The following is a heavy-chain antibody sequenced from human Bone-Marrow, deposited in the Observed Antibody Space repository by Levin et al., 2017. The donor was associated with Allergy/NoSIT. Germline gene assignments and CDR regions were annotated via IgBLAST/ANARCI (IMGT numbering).Heavy chain of an antibody. V-gene: IGHV3-23*01. J-gene: IGHJ5*02. CDR3: AKVYGSGTYPFDP. CDR2: ISGSGDST. CDR1: GFTFSSYG. D-gene: IGHD3-10*01. Sequence: QAGGSLRLSCAASGFTFSSYGMSWVRQAPEKGLEWVSGISGSGDSTYYADSVKGRFSISRDNSKNTLYLQMNSLRAEDTAVYYCAKVYGSGTYPFDPWGQGTLVTVSS.